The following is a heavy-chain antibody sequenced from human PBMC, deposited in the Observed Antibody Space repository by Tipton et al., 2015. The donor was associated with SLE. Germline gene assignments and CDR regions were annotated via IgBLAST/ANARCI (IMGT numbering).Heavy chain of an antibody. D-gene: IGHD3-10*01. V-gene: IGHV4-28*03. Sequence: TLSLTCNVSVYSISSSHWWGWIRQPPGKGLEWIGYIYYTGNTNYNPSLKSRVTMSVDTSKSQFSLKLTFVSAADTAVYYCARDRRGWYFDLWGRGTLVTVSS. CDR2: IYYTGNT. J-gene: IGHJ2*01. CDR1: VYSISSSHW. CDR3: ARDRRGWYFDL.